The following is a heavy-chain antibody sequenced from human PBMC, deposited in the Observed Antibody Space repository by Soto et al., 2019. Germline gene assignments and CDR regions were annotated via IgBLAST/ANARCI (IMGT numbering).Heavy chain of an antibody. CDR2: IIPIFGTA. J-gene: IGHJ6*02. CDR3: ARDQLAILTGSPTWHYYYSMYV. V-gene: IGHV1-69*12. D-gene: IGHD2-2*01. Sequence: QVQLVQSGAEVKKPGSSVKVSCKSSGGTFSTYAISWVRQAPGQGLEWMGGIIPIFGTANYAQKFQGRVTTTADESTTTAYMELISLRSEDTAEYYCARDQLAILTGSPTWHYYYSMYVWGQGTTVTVSS. CDR1: GGTFSTYA.